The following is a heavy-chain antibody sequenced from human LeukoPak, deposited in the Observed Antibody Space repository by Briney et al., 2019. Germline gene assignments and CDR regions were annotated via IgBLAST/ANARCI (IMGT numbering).Heavy chain of an antibody. CDR1: GFTFSSYA. Sequence: GGSLRLSCAASGFTFSSYALTWVRQAPGKGLEWVSAISGGGGGTFYADSVKGRFTISRDNSKNTLYLQMNSLSAEDTAVYYCAKDLGGKPYYYYGMDVWGQGTTVTVSS. CDR3: AKDLGGKPYYYYGMDV. J-gene: IGHJ6*02. V-gene: IGHV3-23*01. CDR2: ISGGGGGT.